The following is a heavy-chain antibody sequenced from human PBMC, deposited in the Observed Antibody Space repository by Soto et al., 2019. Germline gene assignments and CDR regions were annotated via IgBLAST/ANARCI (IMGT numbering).Heavy chain of an antibody. Sequence: PSETLSLTCAVSGGSISSGGYSWSWIRQPPGKGLEWIGYIYHSGSTYYNPSLKSRVTKDTSKNQLVLTMTNMDPVDTATYYCAQLPWKEMWPRAPVVNWGQGTPVTVSS. J-gene: IGHJ4*02. CDR3: AQLPWKEMWPRAPVVN. V-gene: IGHV4-30-2*02. D-gene: IGHD3-16*02. CDR2: IYHSGST. CDR1: GGSISSGGYS.